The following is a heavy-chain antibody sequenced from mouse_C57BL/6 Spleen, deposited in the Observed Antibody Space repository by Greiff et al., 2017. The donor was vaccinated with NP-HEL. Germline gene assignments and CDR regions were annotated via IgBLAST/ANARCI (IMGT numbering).Heavy chain of an antibody. CDR3: ASSPAWFAY. V-gene: IGHV1-26*01. Sequence: EVQLQQSGPELVKPGASVKISCKASGYTFTDYYMNWVKQSHGKSLEWIGDINPNNGGTSYNQKFKGKATLTVDKSSSTAYMELRSLTSEASAVYYCASSPAWFAYWGQGTLVTVSA. J-gene: IGHJ3*01. CDR1: GYTFTDYY. CDR2: INPNNGGT.